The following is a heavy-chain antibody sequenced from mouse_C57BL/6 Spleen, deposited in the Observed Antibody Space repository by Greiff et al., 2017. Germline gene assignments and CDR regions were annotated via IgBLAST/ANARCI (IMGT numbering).Heavy chain of an antibody. CDR2: IDPSDSYT. CDR3: ALRIYAMDY. Sequence: VQLQQPGAELVMPGASVKLSCTASGYTFTSYWMHWVKQRPGQGLEWIGEIDPSDSYTNYNQKFKGKSTLTVDKSSSTAYMQLSSLTSEDSAVYYCALRIYAMDYWGQGTSVTVSS. CDR1: GYTFTSYW. J-gene: IGHJ4*01. V-gene: IGHV1-69*01.